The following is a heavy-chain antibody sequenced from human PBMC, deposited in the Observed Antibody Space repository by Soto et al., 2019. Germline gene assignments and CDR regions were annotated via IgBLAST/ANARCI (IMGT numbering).Heavy chain of an antibody. D-gene: IGHD1-1*01. CDR2: IYYSGST. V-gene: IGHV4-59*01. Sequence: SETPSLTCTVSGVSISSYYWSWIRQPPGKGLEWIGYIYYSGSTNYNPSLKSRVTISVDTSKNQFSLKLSSVTAADTAVYYCARENNWNGRWFDPWGQGTLVTVSS. CDR3: ARENNWNGRWFDP. CDR1: GVSISSYY. J-gene: IGHJ5*02.